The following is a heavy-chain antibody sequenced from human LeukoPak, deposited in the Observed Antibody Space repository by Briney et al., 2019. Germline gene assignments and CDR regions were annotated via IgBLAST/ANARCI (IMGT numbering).Heavy chain of an antibody. Sequence: ESPKISCKGSGCIFTSSWFVRVRQMPGKGLEWMGIIYPGDSDTRYSPSFQGQVTISADKSISTAYLQWSSRKASDTAMYYCAIYSDTYYFDHWGQGTLVTVSS. V-gene: IGHV5-51*01. CDR3: AIYSDTYYFDH. CDR2: IYPGDSDT. D-gene: IGHD1-26*01. J-gene: IGHJ4*02. CDR1: GCIFTSSW.